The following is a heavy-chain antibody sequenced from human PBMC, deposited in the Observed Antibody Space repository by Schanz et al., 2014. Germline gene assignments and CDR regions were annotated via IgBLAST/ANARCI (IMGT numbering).Heavy chain of an antibody. V-gene: IGHV4-31*11. D-gene: IGHD3-16*01. CDR2: IYYSGST. CDR1: GGSISSGGYY. CDR3: ARHWGYDPSPFFDY. J-gene: IGHJ4*02. Sequence: QVQLQESGPGPVKPSQTLSLTCAVSGGSISSGGYYWTWIRQHPGKGLEWIGSIYYSGSTYYNPSLKSRASIPVDTSKNHFSLRLSSVTAADTAVYYCARHWGYDPSPFFDYWGQGTLVTVSS.